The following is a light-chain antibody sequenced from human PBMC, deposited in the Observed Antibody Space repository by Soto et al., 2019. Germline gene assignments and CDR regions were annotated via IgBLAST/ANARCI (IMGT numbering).Light chain of an antibody. J-gene: IGKJ4*01. Sequence: IVLTQSPGTLSLSPGERATLCCRASQSVSSYLAWYQQKAGQAPRLLIYDASNRATGIPARFSGSGSGTEFTLTISSLQSEDFVVYYCQQYNNWVTFGGGTKVDIK. CDR1: QSVSSY. CDR2: DAS. V-gene: IGKV3D-15*01. CDR3: QQYNNWVT.